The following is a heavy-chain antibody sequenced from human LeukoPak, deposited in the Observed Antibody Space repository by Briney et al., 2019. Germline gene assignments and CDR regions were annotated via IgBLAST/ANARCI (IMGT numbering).Heavy chain of an antibody. CDR1: GGSISSSSYY. D-gene: IGHD4-17*01. Sequence: SSETLSLTCTDSGGSISSSSYYWGWIRQPPGKGLEWIGSIYYSGSTYYNPSLKSRVTISVDTSKNQFSLKLSSVTAADTAVYYCARYGDYVGYFDYWGQGTLVTVSS. J-gene: IGHJ4*02. CDR2: IYYSGST. CDR3: ARYGDYVGYFDY. V-gene: IGHV4-39*01.